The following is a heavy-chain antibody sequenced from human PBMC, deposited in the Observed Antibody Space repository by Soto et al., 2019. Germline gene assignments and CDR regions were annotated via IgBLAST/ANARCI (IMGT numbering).Heavy chain of an antibody. CDR1: GGSISSGDYY. CDR2: IYYSGST. CDR3: ARDRIQLWFVNGMDV. V-gene: IGHV4-30-4*01. J-gene: IGHJ6*02. Sequence: SETLSLTCTVSGGSISSGDYYWSWIRQPPGKGLEWIGYIYYSGSTYYNPSLKSRVTISVDTSKNQFSLKLCSVTAADTAVYYCARDRIQLWFVNGMDVWGQGTTVTVFS. D-gene: IGHD5-18*01.